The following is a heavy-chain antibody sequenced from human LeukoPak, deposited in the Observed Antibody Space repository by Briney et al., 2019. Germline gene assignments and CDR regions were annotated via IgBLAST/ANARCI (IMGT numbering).Heavy chain of an antibody. J-gene: IGHJ3*02. D-gene: IGHD4-23*01. CDR2: IYWNDDR. CDR1: GFSLSTSGMG. CDR3: AQYPDYGGDYDAFDI. Sequence: SGPTLVNPTRTLTLTCTFSGFSLSTSGMGVGWIRQPPEKALEWLAIIYWNDDRRYSPSLKSRLTIKKDTSKNQVVLTMTNMDPVDTATYYCAQYPDYGGDYDAFDIWGHGTMVTVSS. V-gene: IGHV2-5*01.